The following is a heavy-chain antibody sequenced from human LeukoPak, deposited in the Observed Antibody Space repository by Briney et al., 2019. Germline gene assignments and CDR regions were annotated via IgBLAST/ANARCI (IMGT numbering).Heavy chain of an antibody. V-gene: IGHV4-59*01. CDR2: IYYSGST. D-gene: IGHD3-22*01. Sequence: GSLRLSCAASGFTFSNAWMSWVRQPPGKGLEWIGYIYYSGSTNYNSSLKSRVTILVDTSKIQFSLKLTSVTAADTAVYYCARENHYYDSSGRPHWYLDLWGRGTLVTVSS. CDR3: ARENHYYDSSGRPHWYLDL. CDR1: GFTFSNAW. J-gene: IGHJ2*01.